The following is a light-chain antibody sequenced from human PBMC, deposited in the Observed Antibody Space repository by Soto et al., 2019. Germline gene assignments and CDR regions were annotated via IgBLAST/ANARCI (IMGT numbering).Light chain of an antibody. CDR3: QQYDSYSWT. CDR1: QSINSW. Sequence: DIQMTQSPSTLSASVGDRVTITCRASQSINSWLAWYQQKPGKAPNLLIYKASSLESGVPSRFSGSGSGTEFTLPISSLQPDDFATYYCQQYDSYSWTFGQGTKVEIK. J-gene: IGKJ1*01. CDR2: KAS. V-gene: IGKV1-5*03.